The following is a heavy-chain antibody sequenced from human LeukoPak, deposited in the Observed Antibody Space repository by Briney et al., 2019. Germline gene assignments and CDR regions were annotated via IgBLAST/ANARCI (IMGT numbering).Heavy chain of an antibody. Sequence: PSGTLSLTCAVSGGSISSSNWWSWVRQPPGKGLEWIGEIYHSGSTNYNPSLKSRVTISVDKSKNQFSLKLSSVTAADTAVYYCARSWDDDFWSGRHYYYMDVWGKGTTVTVSS. V-gene: IGHV4-4*02. D-gene: IGHD3-3*01. CDR3: ARSWDDDFWSGRHYYYMDV. CDR2: IYHSGST. J-gene: IGHJ6*03. CDR1: GGSISSSNW.